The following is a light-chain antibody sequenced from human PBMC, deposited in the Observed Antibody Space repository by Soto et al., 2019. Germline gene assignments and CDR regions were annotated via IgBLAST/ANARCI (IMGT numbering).Light chain of an antibody. CDR2: EVA. CDR1: SSDVGGYNY. V-gene: IGLV2-14*01. CDR3: TSYTSSITYV. Sequence: QAASVSGSPGQSITISCTGTSSDVGGYNYVSWYQQHPGKAPKLMIYEVANRPSGVSNRFSGSKSGNTASLTISGLQAEDEADYYCTSYTSSITYVFGTGTKVTVL. J-gene: IGLJ1*01.